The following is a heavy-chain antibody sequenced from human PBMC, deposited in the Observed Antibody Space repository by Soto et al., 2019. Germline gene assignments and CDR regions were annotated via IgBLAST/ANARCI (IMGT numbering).Heavy chain of an antibody. V-gene: IGHV4-4*02. D-gene: IGHD2-15*01. CDR2: IRHGGST. Sequence: QVQLQESGPGLVKPSGTLSLTCVVSSGSITNNNWWSWVXQPPGKGLEWIGEIRHGGSTNYNPSLKSXATISXXXXXXXXXXXXXXXXXXXXXXXXXAXHLTTPATRGFDYWGQGTLVTVSS. CDR1: SGSITNNNW. CDR3: AXHLTTPATRGFDY. J-gene: IGHJ4*02.